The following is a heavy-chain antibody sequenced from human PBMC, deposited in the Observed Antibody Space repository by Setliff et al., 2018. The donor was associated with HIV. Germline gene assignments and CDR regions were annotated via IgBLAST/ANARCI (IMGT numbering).Heavy chain of an antibody. Sequence: ASVKVSCKSSGYTFTDYFIHWVRQAPGQGLEWMGWISPDNGNTRISQRFRGSVTMTRDRSINTAYMELSGLTSDDTAVYYCARSTPSSGWYLSYYYYYMDVWGKGTTVTVS. CDR2: ISPDNGNT. CDR1: GYTFTDYF. D-gene: IGHD6-19*01. CDR3: ARSTPSSGWYLSYYYYYMDV. V-gene: IGHV1-2*02. J-gene: IGHJ6*03.